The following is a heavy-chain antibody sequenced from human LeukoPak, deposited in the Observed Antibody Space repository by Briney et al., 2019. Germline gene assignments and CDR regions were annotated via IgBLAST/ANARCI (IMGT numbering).Heavy chain of an antibody. CDR2: ISGSGGST. CDR3: AKDRLPYYYYYYGMDV. D-gene: IGHD6-25*01. CDR1: GFTFSSYA. Sequence: GGSLRLSCAASGFTFSSYAMSWVRQAPGKGLEWVSAISGSGGSTYYADSVKGRFTISRGNSKNTLYLQMNSLRAEDTAVYYCAKDRLPYYYYYYGMDVWGQGTTVTVSS. V-gene: IGHV3-23*01. J-gene: IGHJ6*02.